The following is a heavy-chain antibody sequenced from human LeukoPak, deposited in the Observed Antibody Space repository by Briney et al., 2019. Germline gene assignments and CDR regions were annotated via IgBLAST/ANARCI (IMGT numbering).Heavy chain of an antibody. D-gene: IGHD2-2*01. CDR2: IYHSGST. J-gene: IGHJ6*03. Sequence: SETLSLTCTVSGYSTSSGYYWGWIRQPPGKGLEWIGSIYHSGSTYYNPSLKSRVTISVDTSKNQFSLKLSSVTAADTAVYYCASGRCSSTSCYASYYYYMDVWGKGTTVTVSS. CDR3: ASGRCSSTSCYASYYYYMDV. CDR1: GYSTSSGYY. V-gene: IGHV4-38-2*02.